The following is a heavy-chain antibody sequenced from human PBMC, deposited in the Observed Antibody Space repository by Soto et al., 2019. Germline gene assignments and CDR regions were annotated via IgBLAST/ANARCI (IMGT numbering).Heavy chain of an antibody. J-gene: IGHJ6*02. V-gene: IGHV1-69*01. CDR2: IIPIFGTA. Sequence: QVQLVQSGAEVQKPGSSVKVSCKASGGTFSSYGISWVRQAPGQGLEWMGGIIPIFGTANYAQKFQGRVTITADESTSTAYMELSSLRSEDTAVYYCASVLLGYCSGGSCYPNYYYGMDVWGQGTTVTVSS. CDR3: ASVLLGYCSGGSCYPNYYYGMDV. CDR1: GGTFSSYG. D-gene: IGHD2-15*01.